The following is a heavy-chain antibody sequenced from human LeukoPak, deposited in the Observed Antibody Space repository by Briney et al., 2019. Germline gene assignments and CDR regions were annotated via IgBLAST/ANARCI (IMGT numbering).Heavy chain of an antibody. J-gene: IGHJ4*02. D-gene: IGHD3-22*01. Sequence: GGSLRLSCAASGFTFSSYGMHWVRQAPGKGLEWVAFIRYDGSNKYYADSVKGRFTISRDNSKNTPYLQMNSLRAEDSAVYYCAKVKVNYYDSTSYFDYWGQGTLVTVSS. CDR3: AKVKVNYYDSTSYFDY. CDR2: IRYDGSNK. V-gene: IGHV3-30*02. CDR1: GFTFSSYG.